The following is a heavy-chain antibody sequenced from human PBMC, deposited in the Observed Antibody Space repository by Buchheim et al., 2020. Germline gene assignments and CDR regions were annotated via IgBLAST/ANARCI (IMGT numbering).Heavy chain of an antibody. V-gene: IGHV4-39*07. CDR1: GGSISSSSYY. Sequence: QLQLQESGPGLVKPSETLSLTCTVSGGSISSSSYYWGWIRQPPGKGLEWIGCIYYSGSTYYNPSLKSRVTISVDTSKNQFSRKLSSVTAADTAVYYCASVVDSSSWYSFDYWGQGTL. D-gene: IGHD6-13*01. CDR3: ASVVDSSSWYSFDY. CDR2: IYYSGST. J-gene: IGHJ4*02.